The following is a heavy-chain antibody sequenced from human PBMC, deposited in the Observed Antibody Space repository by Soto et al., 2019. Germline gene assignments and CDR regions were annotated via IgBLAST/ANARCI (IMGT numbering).Heavy chain of an antibody. D-gene: IGHD3-10*01. CDR1: GGSISSGDYY. Sequence: PSETLSLTCTVSGGSISSGDYYWSWIRQPPGKGLECIGYIYYSGSTYYNPSLKSRVTISVDTSKNQFSLKLSSVTAADTAVYYCASRKSSPYFDYWGRGTLVTVSS. J-gene: IGHJ4*02. CDR3: ASRKSSPYFDY. CDR2: IYYSGST. V-gene: IGHV4-30-4*01.